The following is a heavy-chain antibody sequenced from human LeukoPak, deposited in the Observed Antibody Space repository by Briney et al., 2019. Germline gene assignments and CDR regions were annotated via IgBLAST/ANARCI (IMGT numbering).Heavy chain of an antibody. CDR2: ISGSGGST. CDR1: GFTFSSYA. V-gene: IGHV3-23*01. J-gene: IGHJ4*02. Sequence: GGSLRLSCAASGFTFSSYAMSWVRQAPGKGREWVSGISGSGGSTYYADSVKGRFTISRDNSKNTLYLQMNSLRAEDTAVYSCAKDDRRRGKYYFDYWGQGTLITVSS. D-gene: IGHD3-16*02. CDR3: AKDDRRRGKYYFDY.